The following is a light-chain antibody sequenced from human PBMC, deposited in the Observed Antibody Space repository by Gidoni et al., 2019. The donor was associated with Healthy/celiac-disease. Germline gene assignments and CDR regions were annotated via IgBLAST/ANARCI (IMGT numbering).Light chain of an antibody. J-gene: IGKJ5*01. CDR1: QGIRND. V-gene: IGKV1-17*01. CDR2: AAS. Sequence: DIQMTHSPSSLSASVGNRVTITCRASQGIRNDLGWYQQKPGKAPQRLLYAASSLQSGVPSRFRGRGSVTVFTLTISCLQPEDFLPYYCLPHNRYPYPFGHGTRLEIK. CDR3: LPHNRYPYP.